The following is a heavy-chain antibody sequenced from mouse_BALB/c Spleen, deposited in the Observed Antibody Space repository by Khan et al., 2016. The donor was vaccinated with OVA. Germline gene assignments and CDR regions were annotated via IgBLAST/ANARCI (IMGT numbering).Heavy chain of an antibody. Sequence: QVQLQQSGAELARPGASVKMSCKASGYTFTSYTMHWVRQRPGQALEWLGHIHPSNNYTNYNQNFKDKATLFVDKSSSTAYMQLSSLTSEDSAGYNCVREGANHRSDGGVAYGGQGTLVTVSA. CDR3: VREGANHRSDGGVAY. V-gene: IGHV1-4*01. CDR2: IHPSNNYT. D-gene: IGHD2-14*01. J-gene: IGHJ3*01. CDR1: GYTFTSYT.